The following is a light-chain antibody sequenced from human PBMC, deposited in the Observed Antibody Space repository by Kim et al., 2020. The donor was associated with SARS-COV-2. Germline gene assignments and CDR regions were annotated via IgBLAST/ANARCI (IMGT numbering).Light chain of an antibody. CDR3: QQLHTSPRT. J-gene: IGKJ1*01. CDR1: EGIYTY. Sequence: ASFGDRVTITCRASEGIYTYLVWYQQKPGKAPKRLIYSASTLQTGVPSRFSGSGSGTDFTLTISSLQPEDFAAYYCQQLHTSPRTFGQGTKVDIK. V-gene: IGKV1-9*01. CDR2: SAS.